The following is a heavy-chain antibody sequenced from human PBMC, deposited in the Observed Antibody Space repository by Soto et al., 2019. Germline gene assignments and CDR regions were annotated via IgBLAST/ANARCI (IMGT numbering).Heavy chain of an antibody. V-gene: IGHV3-23*01. CDR2: ISGSGGST. J-gene: IGHJ4*02. D-gene: IGHD1-26*01. CDR1: GFTFSSYA. Sequence: GGSLRLSCAASGFTFSSYAMSWVRQAPGKGLEWVSAISGSGGSTYYADSVKGRFTISRDNSKNTLYLQMNSLRAEDTAVYYCAKDPQNSGSYYPDYYFDYWGQGTLVTVSS. CDR3: AKDPQNSGSYYPDYYFDY.